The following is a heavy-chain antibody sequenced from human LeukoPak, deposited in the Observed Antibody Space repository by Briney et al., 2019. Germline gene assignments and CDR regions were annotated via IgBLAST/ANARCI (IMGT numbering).Heavy chain of an antibody. CDR3: ARDRLMTFGIQSAPFDY. CDR2: IYSSGST. CDR1: GGSISSGSYY. Sequence: SETLSLTCTVSGGSISSGSYYWSWIRQPAGKGLEWIGRIYSSGSTNYNPSLKSRVTISVDTSKNQFSLKLSSVTAADTAVYYCARDRLMTFGIQSAPFDYWGHGTLVTVSS. D-gene: IGHD3-10*01. V-gene: IGHV4-61*02. J-gene: IGHJ4*01.